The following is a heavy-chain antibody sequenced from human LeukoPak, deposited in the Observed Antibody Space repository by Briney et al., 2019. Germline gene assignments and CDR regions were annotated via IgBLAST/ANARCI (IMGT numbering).Heavy chain of an antibody. J-gene: IGHJ4*02. CDR1: GGSISSSSYY. Sequence: SETLSLTCTVSGGSISSSSYYWGWIRQPPGKGLEWIGSIYYSGSTYYNPSLKSRVTISVDTSKNQFSLKLSSVTAADTAVYYCARVGRIFGVVIKYYFDYWGQGTLVTVSS. CDR3: ARVGRIFGVVIKYYFDY. V-gene: IGHV4-39*01. CDR2: IYYSGST. D-gene: IGHD3-3*02.